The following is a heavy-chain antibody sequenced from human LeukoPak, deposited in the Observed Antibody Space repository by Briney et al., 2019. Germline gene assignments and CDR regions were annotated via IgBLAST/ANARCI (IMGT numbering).Heavy chain of an antibody. V-gene: IGHV1-18*01. CDR3: ARDQDILTGLDAFDI. CDR2: ISAYNGNT. Sequence: GASVKVSCKASGCTFTSYGISWVRQAPGQGLEWMGWISAYNGNTNYAQKLQGRVTMTTDTSTSTAYMELRSLRSDDTAVYYCARDQDILTGLDAFDIWGQGTMVTVSS. CDR1: GCTFTSYG. J-gene: IGHJ3*02. D-gene: IGHD3-9*01.